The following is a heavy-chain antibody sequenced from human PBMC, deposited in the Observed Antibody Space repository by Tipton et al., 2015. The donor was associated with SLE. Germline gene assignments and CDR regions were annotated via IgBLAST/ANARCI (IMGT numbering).Heavy chain of an antibody. V-gene: IGHV4-59*11. J-gene: IGHJ3*02. D-gene: IGHD3-10*01. Sequence: LRLSCTVSGGSISSHYWSWIRQPPGKGLEWIGYIYYSGSTNYNPSLKSRVTISVDTSKNQFSLKLSSVTAADTAVYYCARGGYYYGSVDAVDMWGQGTMVTVSS. CDR2: IYYSGST. CDR1: GGSISSHY. CDR3: ARGGYYYGSVDAVDM.